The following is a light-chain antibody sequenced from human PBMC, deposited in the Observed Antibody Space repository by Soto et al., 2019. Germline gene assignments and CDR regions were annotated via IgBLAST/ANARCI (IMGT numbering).Light chain of an antibody. V-gene: IGLV2-23*02. J-gene: IGLJ1*01. Sequence: QSVLTQPASVSVSPGQSITISCTRASSDVGSYNFVSWYQQHPGEVPKVLIYEVSKRPSGVSDRFSGSKSGNTASLTISGLQAEDEADYYCCADAGRSTYVFGTGTKVTVL. CDR1: SSDVGSYNF. CDR3: CADAGRSTYV. CDR2: EVS.